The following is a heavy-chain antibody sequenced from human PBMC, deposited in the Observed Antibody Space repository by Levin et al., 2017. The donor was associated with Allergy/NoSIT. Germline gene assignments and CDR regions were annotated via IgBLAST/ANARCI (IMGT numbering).Heavy chain of an antibody. CDR2: IYYSGST. V-gene: IGHV4-39*01. CDR1: GGSISSSSYY. D-gene: IGHD6-13*01. J-gene: IGHJ3*02. Sequence: SQTLSLTCTVSGGSISSSSYYWGWIRQPPGKGLEWIGSIYYSGSTYYNPSLKSRVTISVDTSKNQFSLKLSSVTAADTAVYYCARHLQLVPRGNAFDIWGQGTMVTVSS. CDR3: ARHLQLVPRGNAFDI.